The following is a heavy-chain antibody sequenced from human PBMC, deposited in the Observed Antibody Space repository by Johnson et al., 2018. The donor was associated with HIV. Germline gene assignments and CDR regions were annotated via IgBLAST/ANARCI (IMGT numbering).Heavy chain of an antibody. CDR3: TTDLIRRYYGSGLRDAFEI. CDR1: GFTFSRHA. V-gene: IGHV3-7*03. J-gene: IGHJ3*02. CDR2: IKQDGSEK. Sequence: MQLVESGGGVVQPERSVRLSCSASGFTFSRHAMHWIRQAPGKGLEWVANIKQDGSEKYYVDSVKGRFTISRDNAKNSLYLQMNSLKPEDTAVYYCTTDLIRRYYGSGLRDAFEIWGQGTMVTVSS. D-gene: IGHD3-10*01.